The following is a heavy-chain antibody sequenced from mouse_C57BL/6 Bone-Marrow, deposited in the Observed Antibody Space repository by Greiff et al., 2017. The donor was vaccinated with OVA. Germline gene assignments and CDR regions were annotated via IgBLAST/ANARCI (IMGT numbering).Heavy chain of an antibody. D-gene: IGHD1-1*01. CDR1: GFNIKDDY. J-gene: IGHJ2*01. CDR2: IDPENGDT. CDR3: TTHGFDY. V-gene: IGHV14-4*01. Sequence: EVKLVESGAELVRPGASVKLSCTASGFNIKDDYMHWVKQRPEQGLEWIGWIDPENGDTEYASKFQGKATITADTSSNTAYLQLSSLTSEDTAVYYCTTHGFDYWGQGTTLTVSS.